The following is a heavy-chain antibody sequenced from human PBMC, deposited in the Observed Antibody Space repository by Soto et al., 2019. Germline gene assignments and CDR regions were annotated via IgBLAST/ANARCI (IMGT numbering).Heavy chain of an antibody. CDR2: ISGSADTT. V-gene: IGHV3-23*01. J-gene: IGHJ4*02. D-gene: IGHD3-10*01. CDR3: TKTLTFGTSSEFDY. Sequence: EVRLSETGGDLVQPGGSLRLSCVASGFSLRSYGMSWVRQAPGKGLEWVSHISGSADTTHYADSVKGRFTISRDNSKNTLYLQLNSLRAEDTAIYYCTKTLTFGTSSEFDYWGQGTLVIVSS. CDR1: GFSLRSYG.